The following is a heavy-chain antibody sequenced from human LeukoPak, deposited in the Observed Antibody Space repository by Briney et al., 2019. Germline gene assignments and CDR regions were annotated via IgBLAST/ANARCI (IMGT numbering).Heavy chain of an antibody. CDR3: ASLDSSSSEGYFDY. Sequence: ASVKVSCKASGGTFSSYAISWVRQAPGQGLEWMGGIIPIFGTANYAQKFQGRVTITADESTSTAYMELSSLRSEDTAVYYCASLDSSSSEGYFDYWGQGTLVTVSS. J-gene: IGHJ4*02. CDR1: GGTFSSYA. V-gene: IGHV1-69*13. D-gene: IGHD6-6*01. CDR2: IIPIFGTA.